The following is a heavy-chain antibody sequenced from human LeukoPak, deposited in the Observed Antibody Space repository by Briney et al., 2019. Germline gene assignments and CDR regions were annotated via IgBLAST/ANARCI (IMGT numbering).Heavy chain of an antibody. J-gene: IGHJ4*02. Sequence: GGSLRLSCAASGFTFSTYAMSWVRQSPGKGLEWVSTISTGGSAYYADSVKGRFTISRDNSKNTLYLQMNSLRAEDTAVYYCAKTSLEFDYWGQGTLVTVSS. CDR2: ISTGGSA. CDR1: GFTFSTYA. CDR3: AKTSLEFDY. V-gene: IGHV3-23*01.